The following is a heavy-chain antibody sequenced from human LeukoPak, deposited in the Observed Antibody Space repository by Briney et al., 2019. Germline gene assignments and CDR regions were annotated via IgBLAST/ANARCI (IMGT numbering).Heavy chain of an antibody. Sequence: PGRSLRLSCAAAGFTFSSYGMHWVRQAPGKGLEWVAVISYDGSNKYYADSVKGRFTISRDNSKNTLYLQMNSLRAEDTAVYYCARNYYDSSGYYWGFGYWGQGTLVTVSS. CDR3: ARNYYDSSGYYWGFGY. CDR1: GFTFSSYG. D-gene: IGHD3-22*01. J-gene: IGHJ4*02. CDR2: ISYDGSNK. V-gene: IGHV3-30*03.